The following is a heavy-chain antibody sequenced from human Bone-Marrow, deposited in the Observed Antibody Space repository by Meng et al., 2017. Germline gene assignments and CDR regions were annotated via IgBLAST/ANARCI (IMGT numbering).Heavy chain of an antibody. Sequence: GESLKISCAASGFTFSSYEMNWVRQAPGKGLEWVSYISSSGSTIYYADSVKGRFTISRDNAKNSLYLQMNSLRAEDTAVYYCARGRPTGYSSSWYLFDYWGQGTLVTVSS. CDR1: GFTFSSYE. CDR2: ISSSGSTI. CDR3: ARGRPTGYSSSWYLFDY. D-gene: IGHD6-13*01. V-gene: IGHV3-48*03. J-gene: IGHJ4*02.